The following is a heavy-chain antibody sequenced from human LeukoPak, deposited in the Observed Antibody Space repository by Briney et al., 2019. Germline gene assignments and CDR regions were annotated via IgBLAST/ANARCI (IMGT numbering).Heavy chain of an antibody. J-gene: IGHJ4*02. CDR2: ISGSGGST. V-gene: IGHV3-23*01. CDR3: AKDRVAVGATTFDY. CDR1: GFTFSDYY. D-gene: IGHD1-26*01. Sequence: GGSLRLSCAASGFTFSDYYMSWIRQAPGKGLEWVSAISGSGGSTYYADSVKGRFTISRDNSKNTLYLQMNSLRAEDTAVYYCAKDRVAVGATTFDYWGQGTLVTVSS.